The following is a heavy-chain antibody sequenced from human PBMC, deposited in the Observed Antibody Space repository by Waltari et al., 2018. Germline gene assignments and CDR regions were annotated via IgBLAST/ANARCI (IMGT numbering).Heavy chain of an antibody. J-gene: IGHJ4*02. CDR2: ISGSGGST. CDR1: GFTFISYA. Sequence: EVQLVESGGGLVQPGGSLRLSCAASGFTFISYAMSWVRQAPGKGLGWVSAISGSGGSTYYADSVKGRFTISRDNSKNTLYLQMNSLRAEDTAVYYCAKSPYLYGDYDYYFDYWGQGTLVTVSS. CDR3: AKSPYLYGDYDYYFDY. V-gene: IGHV3-23*04. D-gene: IGHD4-17*01.